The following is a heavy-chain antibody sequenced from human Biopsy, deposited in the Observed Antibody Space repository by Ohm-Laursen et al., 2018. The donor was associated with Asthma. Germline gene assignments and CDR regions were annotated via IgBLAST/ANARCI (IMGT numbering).Heavy chain of an antibody. Sequence: ASVKVSCKASGYTVTRYAINWARQAPGQGLEWMGWINTNNGNPTYAQGFTGRFVFSLDTSVNTAHLQISSLKAEDTAVYFCARMISYYDEMRDPFFDYWGQGTLVTVSS. D-gene: IGHD3-16*01. J-gene: IGHJ4*02. V-gene: IGHV7-4-1*02. CDR2: INTNNGNP. CDR1: GYTVTRYA. CDR3: ARMISYYDEMRDPFFDY.